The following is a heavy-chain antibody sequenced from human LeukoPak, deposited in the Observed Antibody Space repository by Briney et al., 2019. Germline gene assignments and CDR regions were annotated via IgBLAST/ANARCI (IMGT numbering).Heavy chain of an antibody. CDR3: AKDMIGYSSSWDDAFDI. J-gene: IGHJ3*02. V-gene: IGHV3-23*01. D-gene: IGHD6-13*01. CDR1: GFTFSSYA. Sequence: GGSLRLSCAASGFTFSSYAMSWVRQAPGKGLEWVSVISGSGGSTYYADSVKGRFTISRDNSKNTLYLQMNSLRAEDTALYYCAKDMIGYSSSWDDAFDIWGQGTMVTVSS. CDR2: ISGSGGST.